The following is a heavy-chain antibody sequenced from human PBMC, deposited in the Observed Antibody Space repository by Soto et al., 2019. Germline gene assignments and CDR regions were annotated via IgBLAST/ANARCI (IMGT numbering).Heavy chain of an antibody. CDR1: GGSISSGGYY. D-gene: IGHD2-15*01. J-gene: IGHJ4*02. V-gene: IGHV4-31*03. Sequence: SETLSLTCTVSGGSISSGGYYWSWIRQHPGKGLEWIGYIYYSGSTYYNPSLKSRVTISVDTSKNQFSLKLSSVTAADTAVYYCARDRGGGSPWYYWGQGTLVTVSS. CDR2: IYYSGST. CDR3: ARDRGGGSPWYY.